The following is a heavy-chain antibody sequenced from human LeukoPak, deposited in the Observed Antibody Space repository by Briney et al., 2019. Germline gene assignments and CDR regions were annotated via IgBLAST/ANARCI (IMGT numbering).Heavy chain of an antibody. Sequence: PGRSLRLSCAASGFTFSSYGMHWVRQAPGKGLEWVAVISYDGSNKYYADSVKGRFTISRGNSKNTLYLQMNSLRAEDTAVYYCAKSGIAARHSDYWGQGTLVTVSS. D-gene: IGHD6-6*01. J-gene: IGHJ4*02. CDR3: AKSGIAARHSDY. CDR1: GFTFSSYG. CDR2: ISYDGSNK. V-gene: IGHV3-30*18.